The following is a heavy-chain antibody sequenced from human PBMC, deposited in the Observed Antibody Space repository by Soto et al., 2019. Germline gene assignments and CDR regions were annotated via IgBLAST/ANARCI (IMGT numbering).Heavy chain of an antibody. CDR1: GGSISSYY. V-gene: IGHV4-59*08. J-gene: IGHJ4*02. D-gene: IGHD3-16*01. CDR2: IYYSGST. CDR3: ARQPYYDYVWGSYATGQGFDY. Sequence: SETLSLTCTVSGGSISSYYWSWIRQPPGKGLEWIGYIYYSGSTYYNPSLKSRVTISVDTSKNQFSLKLSSVTAADTAVYYCARQPYYDYVWGSYATGQGFDYWGQGTLVTVSS.